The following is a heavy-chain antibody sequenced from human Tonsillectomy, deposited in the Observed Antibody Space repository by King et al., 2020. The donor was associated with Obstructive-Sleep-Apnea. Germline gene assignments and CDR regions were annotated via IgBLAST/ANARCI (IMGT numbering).Heavy chain of an antibody. V-gene: IGHV3-30*04. J-gene: IGHJ6*02. CDR3: ARDRRYCTSTSCYTLYGMDV. CDR1: GFTFSSYP. Sequence: HVQLVESGGGVVQPGRSLRLSCAASGFTFSSYPMHWGRQAPGKGLEWVAVILYDGSNKYYADSVKGRFTISRDNSKNTLYLQMNSLRAEDTAVYYCARDRRYCTSTSCYTLYGMDVWGQGTTVTVSS. D-gene: IGHD2-2*02. CDR2: ILYDGSNK.